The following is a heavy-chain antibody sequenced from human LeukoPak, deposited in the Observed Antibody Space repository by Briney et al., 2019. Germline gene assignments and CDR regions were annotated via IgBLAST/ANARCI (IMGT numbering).Heavy chain of an antibody. D-gene: IGHD2-15*01. Sequence: ASVKVSCKVSGYTLTELSMRWVRQAPGKGLEWMGGFDPEDGETIYAQKFQGRVTMTEDTSTDTAYMELSSLRSEDTAVYYCARQTGVVVAARPYYFDYWGQGTLVTVSS. CDR1: GYTLTELS. V-gene: IGHV1-24*01. CDR2: FDPEDGET. J-gene: IGHJ4*02. CDR3: ARQTGVVVAARPYYFDY.